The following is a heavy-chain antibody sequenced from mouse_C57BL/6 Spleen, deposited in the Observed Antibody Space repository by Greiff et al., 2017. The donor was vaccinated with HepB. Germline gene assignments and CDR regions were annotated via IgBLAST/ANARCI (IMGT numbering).Heavy chain of an antibody. CDR3: ATLTGTRYFDY. CDR2: INSDGGST. CDR1: EYEFPSHD. D-gene: IGHD4-1*01. Sequence: EVKLMESGGGLVQPGESLKLSCESNEYEFPSHDMSWVRKTPEKRLELVAAINSDGGSTYYPDTMERRFIISRDNTKKTLYLQLSSLRSEDTALYYCATLTGTRYFDYWGQGTTLTVSS. V-gene: IGHV5-2*01. J-gene: IGHJ2*01.